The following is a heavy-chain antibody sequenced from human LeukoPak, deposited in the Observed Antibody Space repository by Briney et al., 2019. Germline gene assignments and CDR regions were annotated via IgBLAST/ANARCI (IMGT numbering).Heavy chain of an antibody. J-gene: IGHJ4*02. CDR3: ARAGVISGWDS. Sequence: GGSLRLSCAASGFTFSNYHLVWLRHAPGKGLEWLSALGGEQSGSWTKSADSVKGRFTISRDNSENTLYMQMDSLTVEDTAVYYCARAGVISGWDSWGQGVLVTVSS. CDR2: LGGEQSGSWT. CDR1: GFTFSNYH. D-gene: IGHD3-3*02. V-gene: IGHV3-23*01.